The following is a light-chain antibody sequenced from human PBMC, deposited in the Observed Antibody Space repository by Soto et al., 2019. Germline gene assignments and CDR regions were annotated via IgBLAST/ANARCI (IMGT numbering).Light chain of an antibody. Sequence: DIVTAQSPATLSVSPGERATLSCRASQSISNHLAWYQQKPGQGPWLRIYAASTSATGIPASFSGSGSGTEYTPPIRTLQSEDFVLNYCQHYNNWPKTFGQGTRVEIK. CDR2: AAS. CDR1: QSISNH. CDR3: QHYNNWPKT. J-gene: IGKJ5*01. V-gene: IGKV3-15*01.